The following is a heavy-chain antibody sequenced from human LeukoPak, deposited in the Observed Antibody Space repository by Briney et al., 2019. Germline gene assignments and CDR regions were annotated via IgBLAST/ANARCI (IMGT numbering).Heavy chain of an antibody. CDR3: ARDRSSSAAPSLSY. J-gene: IGHJ4*02. V-gene: IGHV3-48*02. D-gene: IGHD6-13*01. CDR1: GFTFSSYG. Sequence: GGSLRPSCAASGFTFSSYGMNWVRQAPGKGLEWVSYISISGGTIYYADSVKGRFTISRDNAKNSLYLQMNSLRDEDTAVYYCARDRSSSAAPSLSYWGQGTLVTVSS. CDR2: ISISGGTI.